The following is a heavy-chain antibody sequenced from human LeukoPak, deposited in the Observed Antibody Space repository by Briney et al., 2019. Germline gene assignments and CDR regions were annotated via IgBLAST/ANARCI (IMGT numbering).Heavy chain of an antibody. V-gene: IGHV3-30*03. CDR2: ISYDGSNK. D-gene: IGHD2-2*01. Sequence: QTGGSLRLSCAASGFTFSSYGMHWVRQAPGKGLEWVAVISYDGSNKYYADSVKGRFTISRDNSKNTLYLQMNSLRAEDTAVYYCTRGLRYADYWGQGTLVTVSS. J-gene: IGHJ4*02. CDR3: TRGLRYADY. CDR1: GFTFSSYG.